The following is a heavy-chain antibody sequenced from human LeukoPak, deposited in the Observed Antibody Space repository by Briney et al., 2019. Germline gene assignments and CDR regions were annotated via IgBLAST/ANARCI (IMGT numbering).Heavy chain of an antibody. V-gene: IGHV3-30*02. D-gene: IGHD7-27*01. J-gene: IGHJ4*02. Sequence: GGVLRLFCAASGFTLSRYDMHLVRQAPGQGVEWVAFIRYDGSDKYYADSVKGRFTISRDNSKNTLYLQMNSLRAEDTAVYYCANPFSSGADFDYWGQGTLVTVSS. CDR2: IRYDGSDK. CDR3: ANPFSSGADFDY. CDR1: GFTLSRYD.